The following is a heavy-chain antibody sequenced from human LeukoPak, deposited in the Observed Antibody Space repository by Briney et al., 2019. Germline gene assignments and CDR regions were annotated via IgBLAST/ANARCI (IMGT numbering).Heavy chain of an antibody. CDR2: VYPGDSDT. CDR3: ARRGIRDGYNYADY. D-gene: IGHD5-24*01. Sequence: GESLKISCKGSGYTFNTYWIGWVRQMPGKGLEWMGTVYPGDSDTRYSPSFQGQVTISADKSISTAYLQWSSLKASDSAIYYCARRGIRDGYNYADYWGQGTLVTVSS. CDR1: GYTFNTYW. V-gene: IGHV5-51*01. J-gene: IGHJ4*02.